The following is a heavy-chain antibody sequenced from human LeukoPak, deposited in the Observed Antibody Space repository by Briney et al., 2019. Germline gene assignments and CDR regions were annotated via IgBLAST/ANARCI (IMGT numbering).Heavy chain of an antibody. D-gene: IGHD6-6*01. Sequence: GGSLRLSCAASGFIFSGYDMNWVRQAPGKGLEWVSSISSSSTYIYYADSVKGRFTISRDNAKNSLYLQMNSLRAEDTAVYYCARAGTGSSTYYYYMDVWGKGTTVTVSS. CDR3: ARAGTGSSTYYYYMDV. V-gene: IGHV3-21*01. CDR1: GFIFSGYD. J-gene: IGHJ6*03. CDR2: ISSSSTYI.